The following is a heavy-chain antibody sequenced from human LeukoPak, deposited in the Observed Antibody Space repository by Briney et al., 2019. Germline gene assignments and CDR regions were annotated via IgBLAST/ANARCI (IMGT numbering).Heavy chain of an antibody. CDR2: IIPILGIA. J-gene: IGHJ6*02. Sequence: SVKVSCKASGGTFSSYAISWVRQAPGQGLEWMGRIIPILGIANYAQKFQGRVTITADKSTSTAYMELSSLRSEDTAVYYCAGGRAARRLVDQGTPSRDVWGQGTTVTVSS. D-gene: IGHD2-15*01. CDR1: GGTFSSYA. CDR3: AGGRAARRLVDQGTPSRDV. V-gene: IGHV1-69*04.